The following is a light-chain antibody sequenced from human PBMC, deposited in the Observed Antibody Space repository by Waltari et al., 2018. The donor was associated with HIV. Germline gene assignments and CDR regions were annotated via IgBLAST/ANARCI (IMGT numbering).Light chain of an antibody. CDR3: QSYDSSLSGGGV. V-gene: IGLV1-40*01. J-gene: IGLJ3*02. CDR1: SSNIGAGYD. CDR2: ANS. Sequence: QSVLTQPPSVSGAPGQRVTISCTGSSSNIGAGYDVHWYQQLPGTPPKLLIAANSVRPSVVPDRVSGSKAGTSASLAITGLQAEDEADYYCQSYDSSLSGGGVFGGGTKLTVL.